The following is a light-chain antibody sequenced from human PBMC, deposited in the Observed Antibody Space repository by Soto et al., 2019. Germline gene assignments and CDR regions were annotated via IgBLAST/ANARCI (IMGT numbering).Light chain of an antibody. J-gene: IGLJ1*01. CDR2: EVS. Sequence: QSVLTKPASVSGSPGQTITISCTGTSGEVDAFDYVSWYQQHPGKAPKLMIFEVSDRPSGVSDRFSGSKSGSTASLTISGLQAEDEADYFCTSFTSRRSQVFGTGA. CDR1: SGEVDAFDY. V-gene: IGLV2-14*01. CDR3: TSFTSRRSQV.